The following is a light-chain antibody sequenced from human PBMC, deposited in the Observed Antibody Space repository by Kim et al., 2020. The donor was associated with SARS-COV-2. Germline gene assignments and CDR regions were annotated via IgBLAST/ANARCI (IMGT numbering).Light chain of an antibody. CDR3: QQKGT. V-gene: IGKV1-39*01. CDR2: AAS. CDR1: QTITNY. Sequence: DIQMTQSPSSLSASVGDRVTITCRGSQTITNYLNWYQQKPGRAPEVLIYAASNLQSGVPSRFSGNGSGTDFTLTISSLQPEDFATYYCQQKGTFGQGTKVDIK. J-gene: IGKJ1*01.